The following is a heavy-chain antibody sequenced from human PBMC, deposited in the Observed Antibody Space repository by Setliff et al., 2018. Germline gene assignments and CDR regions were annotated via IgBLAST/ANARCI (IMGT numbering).Heavy chain of an antibody. J-gene: IGHJ6*03. CDR2: IIPIFGSA. CDR3: ARSPPNRGVGQGHHMDV. CDR1: GGTFNSYA. V-gene: IGHV1-69*13. Sequence: SVKVSCKASGGTFNSYAISWVRQAPGQGLEWMGGIIPIFGSANYARKFQGRVTVTADESTSTAYMELSSLRSEDTAVYYCARSPPNRGVGQGHHMDVWGKGTTVTVSS. D-gene: IGHD1-26*01.